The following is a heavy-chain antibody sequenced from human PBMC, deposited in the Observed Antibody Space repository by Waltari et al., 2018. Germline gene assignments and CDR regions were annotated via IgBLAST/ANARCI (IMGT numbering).Heavy chain of an antibody. Sequence: QVQLVQSGAEVKKPGSSVKVSCKASGGTFIRYTISWVRQAPGQGLEWRGGIIPIFGTTNDPQKCQGRVTITADGSTSTAYMELSSLRSEDTAVYVCARDELRTFDLWGRGTLVTVSS. CDR1: GGTFIRYT. CDR3: ARDELRTFDL. J-gene: IGHJ2*01. V-gene: IGHV1-69*01. CDR2: IIPIFGTT. D-gene: IGHD1-7*01.